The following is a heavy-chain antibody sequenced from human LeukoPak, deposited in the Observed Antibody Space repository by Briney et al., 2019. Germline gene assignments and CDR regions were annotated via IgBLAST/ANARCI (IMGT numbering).Heavy chain of an antibody. Sequence: GASVKVSCKASGYTFTCYGISWVRQAPGQGLEWVGWISAYNGNTNYAQKLQGRVTMTTDTSTSTAYMELRSLRSDDTAVYYCARDRYCSSTSCSNWFDPWGQGTLVTVSS. J-gene: IGHJ5*02. D-gene: IGHD2-2*01. CDR1: GYTFTCYG. CDR2: ISAYNGNT. V-gene: IGHV1-18*01. CDR3: ARDRYCSSTSCSNWFDP.